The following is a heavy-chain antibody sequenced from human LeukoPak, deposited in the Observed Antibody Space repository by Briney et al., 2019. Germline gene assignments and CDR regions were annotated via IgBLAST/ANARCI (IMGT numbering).Heavy chain of an antibody. CDR2: ISGSGGST. CDR1: GFTFSSYA. J-gene: IGHJ4*02. Sequence: GGSLRLSCAASGFTFSSYAMSWVRQAPGKGLEWVSAISGSGGSTYYADSVKGRFTISRDNSKNTLYLQMNSLRAEDTAVYYCAKAGAVVDTTMPKTFLDYWGQGTLVTVSS. D-gene: IGHD5-18*01. V-gene: IGHV3-23*01. CDR3: AKAGAVVDTTMPKTFLDY.